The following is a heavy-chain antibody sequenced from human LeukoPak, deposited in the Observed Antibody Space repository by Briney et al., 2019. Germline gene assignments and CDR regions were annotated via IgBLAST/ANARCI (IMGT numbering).Heavy chain of an antibody. Sequence: PSGTLSLTCTVSGGSISSYFWSWIRQPAGKGLEWIGRIYTSGSTNYNPSLMSRVTMSVDTSKNQFSLKLTSVSAADSAVYYCASSAYYYYGMDVWGQGTTVTVSS. CDR1: GGSISSYF. J-gene: IGHJ6*02. D-gene: IGHD3-10*01. CDR3: ASSAYYYYGMDV. V-gene: IGHV4-4*07. CDR2: IYTSGST.